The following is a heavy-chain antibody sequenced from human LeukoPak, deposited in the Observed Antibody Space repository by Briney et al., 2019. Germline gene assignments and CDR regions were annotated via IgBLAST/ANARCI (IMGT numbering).Heavy chain of an antibody. V-gene: IGHV1-2*02. J-gene: IGHJ4*02. CDR1: GYTFICYY. CDR3: ARGEAATTPWFEY. D-gene: IGHD5-12*01. CDR2: FNPNSGAT. Sequence: ASVKVSCKASGYTFICYYIHWVRQAPGQGLEWMAWFNPNSGATNQAQRFQGRVTMTRDASIRTAYMELSRLRYDDTAVYYCARGEAATTPWFEYWGQGTLLTVSS.